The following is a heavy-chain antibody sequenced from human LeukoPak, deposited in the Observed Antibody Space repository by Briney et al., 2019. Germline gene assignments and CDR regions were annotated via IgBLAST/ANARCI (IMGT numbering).Heavy chain of an antibody. CDR1: GYTFTGYY. CDR3: ARDIAAADPYYYYYYYMDV. D-gene: IGHD6-13*01. J-gene: IGHJ6*03. V-gene: IGHV1-2*02. Sequence: ASVKVSCKASGYTFTGYYMHWVRQAPGQGLEWMGWINPNSGGTNYAQKFQGRVTMTRDTSISTAYMELSRLRSDDTAVYYCARDIAAADPYYYYYYYMDVWGKGTTVTVSS. CDR2: INPNSGGT.